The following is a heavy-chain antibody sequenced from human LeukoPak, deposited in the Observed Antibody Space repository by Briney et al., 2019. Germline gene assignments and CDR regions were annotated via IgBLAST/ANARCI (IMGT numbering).Heavy chain of an antibody. CDR2: INPNTGDT. CDR1: GYTFTGYY. J-gene: IGHJ4*02. V-gene: IGHV1-2*02. D-gene: IGHD5-18*01. Sequence: ASVKVSCKASGYTFTGYYMHWVRQAPGQGLEGMGWINPNTGDTNYAQNFQGRLTMTRDTSISTAYMELNGLRSDDTAVYHCARGEYSYGNDYWGQGTLVTVSS. CDR3: ARGEYSYGNDY.